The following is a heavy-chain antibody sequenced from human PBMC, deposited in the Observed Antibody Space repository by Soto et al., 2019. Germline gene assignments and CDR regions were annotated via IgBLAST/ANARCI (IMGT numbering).Heavy chain of an antibody. Sequence: PGGSLRLSCAASGFTFSSYGMHWVRQAPGKGLEWVAVISYDGSNKYYADSVKGRFTISRDNSKNTLYLQMNSLRAEDTAVYYCASGSYLAHFDYWGQGTLVTVSS. CDR1: GFTFSSYG. V-gene: IGHV3-30*03. CDR3: ASGSYLAHFDY. D-gene: IGHD1-26*01. J-gene: IGHJ4*02. CDR2: ISYDGSNK.